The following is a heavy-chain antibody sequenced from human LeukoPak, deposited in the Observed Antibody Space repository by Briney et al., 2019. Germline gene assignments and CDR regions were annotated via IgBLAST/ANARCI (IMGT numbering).Heavy chain of an antibody. CDR1: GFTFTSSA. D-gene: IGHD2-21*02. J-gene: IGHJ3*02. V-gene: IGHV1-58*02. CDR2: IVVGSGNT. CDR3: ARVSYCGGDCSTGAFDI. Sequence: ASVKVSCKASGFTFTSSAMQWVRQARGQRLEWIGWIVVGSGNTSYAQKFQERVTITRDMSTSTAYMELSSLRSEDTAVYYCARVSYCGGDCSTGAFDIWGQGTMVTVSS.